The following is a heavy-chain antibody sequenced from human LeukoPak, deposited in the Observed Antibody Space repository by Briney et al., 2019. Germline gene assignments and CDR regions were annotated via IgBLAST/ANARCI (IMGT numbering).Heavy chain of an antibody. CDR1: GGTFSSYA. CDR3: ARGGDSYGPDYYMDV. J-gene: IGHJ6*03. Sequence: SVKVSCKASGGTFSSYAISWVRQAPGQGLEWMGGIIPICGTTNYADKFQGRVTITTDESTSTAYMELNSLRSEDTAVYYCARGGDSYGPDYYMDVWGTGTPVTVSS. V-gene: IGHV1-69*05. CDR2: IIPICGTT. D-gene: IGHD5-18*01.